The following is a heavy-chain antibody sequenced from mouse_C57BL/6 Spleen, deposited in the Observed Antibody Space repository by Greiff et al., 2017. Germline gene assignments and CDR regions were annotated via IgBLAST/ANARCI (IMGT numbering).Heavy chain of an antibody. CDR2: ISSGSSTI. CDR1: GFTFSDYG. J-gene: IGHJ4*01. CDR3: ARRNGNYGSAMDY. Sequence: EVKLEESGGGLVKPGGSLKLSCAASGFTFSDYGMHWVRQAPEKGLEWVAYISSGSSTIYYADTVKGRFTISRDNAKNTLFLQMTSLRSEDTAMYYCARRNGNYGSAMDYWGQGTSVTVSS. D-gene: IGHD2-1*01. V-gene: IGHV5-17*01.